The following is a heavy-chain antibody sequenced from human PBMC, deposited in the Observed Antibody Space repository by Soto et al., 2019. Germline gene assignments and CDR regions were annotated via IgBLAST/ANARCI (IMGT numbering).Heavy chain of an antibody. J-gene: IGHJ6*02. Sequence: SVKVSCKASGGTFSSYAISWVLQAPGQGLEWMGGIIPIFGTANYAQKFQGRVTITADESTSTAYMELSSLRSEDTAVYYCARSHPTRARYQLLYDYYYGMDVWGQGTTVTVSS. CDR3: ARSHPTRARYQLLYDYYYGMDV. D-gene: IGHD2-2*02. CDR1: GGTFSSYA. V-gene: IGHV1-69*13. CDR2: IIPIFGTA.